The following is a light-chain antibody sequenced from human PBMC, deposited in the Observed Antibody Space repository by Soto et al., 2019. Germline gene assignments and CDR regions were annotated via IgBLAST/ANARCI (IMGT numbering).Light chain of an antibody. V-gene: IGKV2-28*01. CDR3: MQALQTPLT. CDR1: PSLLHSNGYNS. Sequence: DIVMTPSPLSLPVTPGEPASISCRSSPSLLHSNGYNSLDWYLQKPGQSPQLLIYLGSNRASGVPDRFSGSGSGTDFTLKISRVEAEDVGVYYCMQALQTPLTFGQGTKLEIK. J-gene: IGKJ2*01. CDR2: LGS.